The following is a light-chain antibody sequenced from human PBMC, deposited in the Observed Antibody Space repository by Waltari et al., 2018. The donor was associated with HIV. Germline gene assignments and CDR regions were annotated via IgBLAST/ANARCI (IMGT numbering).Light chain of an antibody. CDR2: EVS. V-gene: IGLV2-14*01. CDR1: NSDLGAYNY. Sequence: QSALTQPASVSGSPGQSITISCTGTNSDLGAYNYVSWYQQHPGQAPKLLSYEVSNRPSVVSNRFSGSKSGTTASLTISGLQAEDEADYYCSSYTGTSTLYVFGPGTKVTVL. J-gene: IGLJ1*01. CDR3: SSYTGTSTLYV.